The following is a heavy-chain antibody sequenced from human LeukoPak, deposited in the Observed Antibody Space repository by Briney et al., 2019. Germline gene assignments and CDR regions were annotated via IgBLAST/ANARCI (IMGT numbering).Heavy chain of an antibody. CDR1: GFSFSNYW. CDR3: ATTTRSSSWDY. CDR2: VRPDGSET. Sequence: PGGSLRLSCAGSGFSFSNYWMSWVRQAPGKGLEWVANVRPDGSETKYVDSMKGRFTVSRDNSENSLYLRMSSLRAEDTAVYHCATTTRSSSWDYWGQGTLVTVSS. J-gene: IGHJ4*02. V-gene: IGHV3-7*01. D-gene: IGHD2-2*01.